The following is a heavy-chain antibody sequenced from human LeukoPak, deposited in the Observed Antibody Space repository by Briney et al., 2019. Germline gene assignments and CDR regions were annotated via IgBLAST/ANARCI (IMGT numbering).Heavy chain of an antibody. V-gene: IGHV4-59*02. CDR1: GFTVSSNY. J-gene: IGHJ4*02. CDR3: ARYIAAAGKVDY. Sequence: GSLRLSCAASGFTVSSNYMSWIRQPPGKGLEWIGYIYYSGSTNYNPSLKSRVTISVDTSKNQFSLKLSSVTAADTAVYYCARYIAAAGKVDYWGQGTLVTVSS. CDR2: IYYSGST. D-gene: IGHD6-13*01.